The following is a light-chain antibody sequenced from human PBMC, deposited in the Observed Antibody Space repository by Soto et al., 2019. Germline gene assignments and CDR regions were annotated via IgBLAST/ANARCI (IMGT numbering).Light chain of an antibody. Sequence: ELVLTQSPGTLSLSPGERASLSCRASQSVSSSYLAWYQQKPGQAPRLVISGASSRATGIPDRFSGSGSGTDFTLTISRLEPEDFAGYYCQQYGSSPRVTFGQGTRLEIK. V-gene: IGKV3-20*01. CDR1: QSVSSSY. CDR2: GAS. CDR3: QQYGSSPRVT. J-gene: IGKJ5*01.